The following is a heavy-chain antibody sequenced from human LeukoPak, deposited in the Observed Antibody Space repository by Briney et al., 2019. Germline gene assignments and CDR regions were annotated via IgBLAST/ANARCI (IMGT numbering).Heavy chain of an antibody. D-gene: IGHD6-13*01. V-gene: IGHV4-39*01. J-gene: IGHJ4*02. CDR3: ARYSSSWYGFDY. CDR2: IYYSGST. CDR1: GGSISSSSYY. Sequence: SETLSLTCTVSGGSISSSSYYWGWIRQPPGKGLEWIGSIYYSGSTYYNPSLKSRVTISVDTSKNQFSLKLSSVTAADTAVYYSARYSSSWYGFDYWGQGTLVTVSS.